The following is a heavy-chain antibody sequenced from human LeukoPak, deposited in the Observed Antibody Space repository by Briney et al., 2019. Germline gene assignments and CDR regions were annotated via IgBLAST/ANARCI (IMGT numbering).Heavy chain of an antibody. CDR3: ARDLEYQLLFEAFDI. J-gene: IGHJ3*02. D-gene: IGHD2-2*01. Sequence: ASVKVSCKASGYAFTGYYMHWVRQAPGQGLEWMGWINPNRGGTNYAQKFQGRVTMTRDTSINTAYMELSRLRSDDTAVYYCARDLEYQLLFEAFDIWGQGTMVTVSS. V-gene: IGHV1-2*02. CDR2: INPNRGGT. CDR1: GYAFTGYY.